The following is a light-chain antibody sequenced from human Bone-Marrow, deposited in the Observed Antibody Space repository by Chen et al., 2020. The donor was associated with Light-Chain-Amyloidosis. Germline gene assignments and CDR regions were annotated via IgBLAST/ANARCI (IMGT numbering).Light chain of an antibody. CDR1: NSNIGINY. J-gene: IGLJ3*02. CDR3: ATWDSSLTVWM. Sequence: QSVLTQPPSVSAPPCQKVTTSCSGSNSNIGINYVSWYQQLPGTSPKLLIYENNQRPSEIPDRFSGSKSGTSATLGVAGLQTGDEADYYCATWDSSLTVWMFGGGTKLTVL. V-gene: IGLV1-51*02. CDR2: ENN.